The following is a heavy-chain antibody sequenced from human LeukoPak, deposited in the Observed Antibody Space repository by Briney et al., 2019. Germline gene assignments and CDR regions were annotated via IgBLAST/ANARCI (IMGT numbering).Heavy chain of an antibody. V-gene: IGHV3-21*01. CDR1: GFTFSSYS. Sequence: KTGGSLRLSCAASGFTFSSYSMNWVRQAPGKGLEWVSSISSSSSYIFYADSVKGRFTISRDNAKNSLYLQMNSLRAEDTALYYCATYWRGLGFDPWGQGTLVTVSS. D-gene: IGHD3/OR15-3a*01. CDR2: ISSSSSYI. CDR3: ATYWRGLGFDP. J-gene: IGHJ5*02.